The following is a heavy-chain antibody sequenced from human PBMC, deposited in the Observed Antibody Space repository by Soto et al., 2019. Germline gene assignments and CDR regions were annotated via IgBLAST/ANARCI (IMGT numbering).Heavy chain of an antibody. CDR3: ARVPLPSMTTPKGFFDY. V-gene: IGHV3-21*01. Sequence: GGSLRLSCAASGFTFSSYSMNWVRQAPGKGLEWVSSISSSSSYIYYADSVKGRFTISRDNAKNSLYLQMNSLRAEDTAVYYCARVPLPSMTTPKGFFDYWGQGTLVTVSS. CDR1: GFTFSSYS. D-gene: IGHD4-4*01. J-gene: IGHJ4*02. CDR2: ISSSSSYI.